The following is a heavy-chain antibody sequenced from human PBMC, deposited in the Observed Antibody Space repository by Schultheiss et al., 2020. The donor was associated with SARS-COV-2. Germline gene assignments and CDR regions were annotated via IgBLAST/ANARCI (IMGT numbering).Heavy chain of an antibody. J-gene: IGHJ6*03. CDR2: IYYSGST. V-gene: IGHV4-31*11. CDR3: ASAACSSTSCYYYYYMDV. Sequence: SETLSLTCAVYGGSFSGYYWSWIRQHPGKGLEWIGYIYYSGSTYYNPSLKSRVTISVDTSKNQFSLKLSSVTAADTAVYYCASAACSSTSCYYYYYMDVWGKGTTVTVSS. D-gene: IGHD2-2*01. CDR1: GGSFSGYY.